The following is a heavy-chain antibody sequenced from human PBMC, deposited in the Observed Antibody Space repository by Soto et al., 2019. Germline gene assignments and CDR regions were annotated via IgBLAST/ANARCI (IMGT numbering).Heavy chain of an antibody. D-gene: IGHD2-15*01. CDR2: IIPIFSTP. CDR3: ARDKDRPQLGRNYYYGIDV. J-gene: IGHJ6*02. V-gene: IGHV1-69*12. Sequence: QVQLVQSGAEVKKPGSSVTVSCKASGGTFGNSAISWVRQAPGHGLEWMGGIIPIFSTPAYAQKFQGRVTITADEATTTAYMELTSLKSEDTAVYYCARDKDRPQLGRNYYYGIDVWGQWTTVTVSS. CDR1: GGTFGNSA.